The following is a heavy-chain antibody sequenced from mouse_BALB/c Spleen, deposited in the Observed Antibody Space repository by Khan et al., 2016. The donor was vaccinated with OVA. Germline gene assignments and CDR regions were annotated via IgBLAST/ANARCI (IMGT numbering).Heavy chain of an antibody. CDR3: TRIYRSDFDY. Sequence: VQLKESGPELVRPGASVKISCTASGYSFTGYFMNWVMQSHGKSLEWIGRINPHIGETFYNQRFKDKATLTVDESSSTAPMELRSLASEDSAVYYCTRIYRSDFDYWGQGTTLTVSS. CDR2: INPHIGET. CDR1: GYSFTGYF. V-gene: IGHV1-20*02. J-gene: IGHJ2*01. D-gene: IGHD1-1*01.